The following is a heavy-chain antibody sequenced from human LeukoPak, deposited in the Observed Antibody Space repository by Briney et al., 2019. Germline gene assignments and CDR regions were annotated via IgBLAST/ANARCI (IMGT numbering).Heavy chain of an antibody. CDR2: ISSSSSYI. D-gene: IGHD4-23*01. CDR1: GFTFSSYS. CDR3: ARDSTTVAIDY. Sequence: GGSLRLSCAASGFTFSSYSMNWVRQAPGKGLEWVSSISSSSSYIYYADSVKGRFTISRDNAKNTLYLQMNSLRAEDTAVYYCARDSTTVAIDYWGQGTLVTVSS. J-gene: IGHJ4*02. V-gene: IGHV3-21*01.